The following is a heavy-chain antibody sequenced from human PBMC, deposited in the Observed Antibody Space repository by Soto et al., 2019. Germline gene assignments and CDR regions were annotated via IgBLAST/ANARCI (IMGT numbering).Heavy chain of an antibody. Sequence: QVQLVESGGGVVQPGRSLRLSCVGSGFTFGSYGMHWVRQATGKGLEWVAVISYDGTNKYYTDSVKGRFTISRDNSKNTLFLQMKSLRAEDTAVYYCAQVPRYTVTPPDDYWGQGTLVTVSS. D-gene: IGHD4-17*01. CDR1: GFTFGSYG. J-gene: IGHJ4*02. V-gene: IGHV3-30*18. CDR2: ISYDGTNK. CDR3: AQVPRYTVTPPDDY.